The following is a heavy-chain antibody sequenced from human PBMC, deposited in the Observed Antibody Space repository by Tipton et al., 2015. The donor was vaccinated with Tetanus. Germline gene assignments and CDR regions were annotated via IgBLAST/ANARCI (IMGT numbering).Heavy chain of an antibody. CDR1: GGSINSVNYY. Sequence: TLSLTCTVSGGSINSVNYYWSWIRQPPGKGLEWIGYVFHSGSTKYNPSLKSRVTISVDTSKNQFSLKLRSVTAADTAVYFCARGLPREPFYLDYWGQGMQVTVSS. D-gene: IGHD1-26*01. CDR2: VFHSGST. V-gene: IGHV4-61*01. J-gene: IGHJ4*02. CDR3: ARGLPREPFYLDY.